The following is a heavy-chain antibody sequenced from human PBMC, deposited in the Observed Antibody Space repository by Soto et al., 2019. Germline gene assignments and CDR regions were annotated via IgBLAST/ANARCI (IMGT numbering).Heavy chain of an antibody. CDR1: GGSISSSSYY. CDR2: IYYSGST. V-gene: IGHV4-39*01. D-gene: IGHD3-3*02. J-gene: IGHJ4*02. CDR3: ARHAPPIFGVVMHFDY. Sequence: PSETLSLTCTVSGGSISSSSYYWGWIRQPPGKGLEWIGSIYYSGSTYYNPSLKSRVTISVDTSKNQFSLKLSSVTAADTAVYYCARHAPPIFGVVMHFDYWGQGTLVTVSS.